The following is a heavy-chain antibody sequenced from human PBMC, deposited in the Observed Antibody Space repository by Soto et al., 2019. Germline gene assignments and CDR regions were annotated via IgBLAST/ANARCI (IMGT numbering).Heavy chain of an antibody. CDR1: GFTFSSYA. J-gene: IGHJ6*02. CDR2: ISGSGGST. CDR3: AKDQWEPRRDRSHYYYGMDV. V-gene: IGHV3-23*01. D-gene: IGHD1-26*01. Sequence: EVQLLESGGGLVQPGGSLRLSCAASGFTFSSYAMSWVRQAPGKGLEWVSAISGSGGSTYYADSVKGRFTISRDNSKNTLYLQMNSLRAEDTAVYYCAKDQWEPRRDRSHYYYGMDVWGQGTTVTVSS.